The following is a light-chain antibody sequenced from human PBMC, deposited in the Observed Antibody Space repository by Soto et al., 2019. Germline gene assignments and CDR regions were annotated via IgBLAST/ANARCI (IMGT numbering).Light chain of an antibody. Sequence: QSVLTQPASVSGSPGQSITISCTGASSDIGGYNHVSWYQQHPGKAPKIIIYNVSHRPSGVSTRFSGSKYGNTASLIIAGRQAEDEGEYFCSSYTNTSPHVIFGGGTTLTVL. CDR1: SSDIGGYNH. V-gene: IGLV2-14*03. CDR3: SSYTNTSPHVI. J-gene: IGLJ2*01. CDR2: NVS.